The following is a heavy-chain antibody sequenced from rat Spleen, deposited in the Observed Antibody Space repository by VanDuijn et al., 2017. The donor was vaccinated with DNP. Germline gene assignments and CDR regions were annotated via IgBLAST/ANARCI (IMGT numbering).Heavy chain of an antibody. D-gene: IGHD1-12*01. CDR3: ARQSAIYYYGYVPTFFDY. Sequence: EVQLVESGGGLVQPGRSLKLSCAASGFTFSDYYMAWVRQAPTKGLECVAYISYDGDSTYYGDSVKGRFTISRDNAKSTLYLQMDSLRSEDTATYYCARQSAIYYYGYVPTFFDYWGQGVMVAVSS. CDR1: GFTFSDYY. CDR2: ISYDGDST. J-gene: IGHJ2*01. V-gene: IGHV5-22*01.